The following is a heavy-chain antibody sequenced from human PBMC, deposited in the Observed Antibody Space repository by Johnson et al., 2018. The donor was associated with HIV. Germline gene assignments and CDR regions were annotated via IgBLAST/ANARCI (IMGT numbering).Heavy chain of an antibody. CDR3: AKSRAGGDYDAFDI. CDR1: GFIFRDYY. V-gene: IGHV3-11*04. D-gene: IGHD2-21*01. J-gene: IGHJ3*02. Sequence: QVQLVESGGGLVKPGGSLRLSCAVSGFIFRDYYMSWIRQAPGKGLEWVSYISSSGKSANYADSVKGRFTISRDNAKNSLSLQMNSLGAEDTAIYYCAKSRAGGDYDAFDIWGQGTMVTVSS. CDR2: ISSSGKSA.